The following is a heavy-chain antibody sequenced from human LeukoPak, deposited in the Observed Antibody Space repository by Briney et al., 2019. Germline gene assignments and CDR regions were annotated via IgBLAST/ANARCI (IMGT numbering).Heavy chain of an antibody. D-gene: IGHD6-19*01. CDR1: GYTFTSYG. Sequence: RRASVKVSCKASGYTFTSYGISWVRQAPGQGLEWMGWISAYNGNTNYAQKLQGRVTMTTDTSTSTAYMELRSLRSDDTAVYYCARDPPPGIAVAHGWFDPWGQGTLVTVSS. J-gene: IGHJ5*02. V-gene: IGHV1-18*01. CDR2: ISAYNGNT. CDR3: ARDPPPGIAVAHGWFDP.